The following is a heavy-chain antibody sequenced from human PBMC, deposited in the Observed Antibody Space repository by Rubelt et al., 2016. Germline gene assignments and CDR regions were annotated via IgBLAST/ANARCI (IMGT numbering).Heavy chain of an antibody. V-gene: IGHV3-21*01. D-gene: IGHD4-17*01. Sequence: EVQLLESGGGLVKPGGSLRLSCAASGFTFSTYSMNWVRQAPGKGLEWVSSISSTGAYIYYADSVKGRFTISRDNAKNSLYLHRNNLSAEDTAVYYCARDDYGFSYNWFDPWGQGTLVTVSS. J-gene: IGHJ5*02. CDR1: GFTFSTYS. CDR3: ARDDYGFSYNWFDP. CDR2: ISSTGAYI.